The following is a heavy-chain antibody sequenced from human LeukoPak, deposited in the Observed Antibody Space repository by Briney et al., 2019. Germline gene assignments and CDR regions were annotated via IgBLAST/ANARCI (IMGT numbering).Heavy chain of an antibody. CDR1: GFTFSSYS. V-gene: IGHV3-21*01. CDR2: ISSSSSYI. J-gene: IGHJ3*02. Sequence: GGSLRLSCAASGFTFSSYSMNWVRQAPGKGLEWVSSISSSSSYIYYADSVKGRFTISRDNAKNSLYLQMNSLRAEDTAVYYCARDTRGLIPQYSSSWHWAFDIWGQGTMVTVSS. CDR3: ARDTRGLIPQYSSSWHWAFDI. D-gene: IGHD6-13*01.